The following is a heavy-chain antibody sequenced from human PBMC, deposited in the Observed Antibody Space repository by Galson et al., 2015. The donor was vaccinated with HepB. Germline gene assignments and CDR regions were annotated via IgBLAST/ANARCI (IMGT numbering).Heavy chain of an antibody. CDR1: GFTFSNAW. J-gene: IGHJ4*02. V-gene: IGHV3-15*01. CDR2: IKSKTDGGTT. Sequence: SLRLSCAASGFTFSNAWMSWVRQAPGKGLEWVGCIKSKTDGGTTDYAAPVKGRFTISRDDSKNTLYLQMNSLRVEDTAVYYCVRKTRNPDYWGQGTLVTVSS. CDR3: VRKTRNPDY.